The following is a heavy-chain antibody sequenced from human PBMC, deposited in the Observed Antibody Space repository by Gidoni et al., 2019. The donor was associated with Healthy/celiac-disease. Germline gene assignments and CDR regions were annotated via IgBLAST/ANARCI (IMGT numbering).Heavy chain of an antibody. Sequence: QVQLVESGGGVVQPGRSLRLSCAASGFTFSSYAMHWVRQAPGKGLEWVAVISYDGSNKYYADSVKGRFTISRDNSKNTLYLQMNSLRAEDTAVYYCARAADYSGSYWGDYWGQGTLVTVSS. CDR3: ARAADYSGSYWGDY. CDR1: GFTFSSYA. D-gene: IGHD1-26*01. V-gene: IGHV3-30-3*01. CDR2: ISYDGSNK. J-gene: IGHJ4*02.